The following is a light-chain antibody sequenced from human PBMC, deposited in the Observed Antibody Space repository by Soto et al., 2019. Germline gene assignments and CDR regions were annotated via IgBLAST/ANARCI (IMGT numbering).Light chain of an antibody. J-gene: IGKJ3*01. CDR1: QSVSNN. V-gene: IGKV3-15*01. CDR2: GAS. Sequence: EIVLTQSPATLSVFPGEKATLSCGASQSVSNNLAWYHQKPGQTPRPLIYGASTRATGVPARFIGSRSGTEVPLTISGLRSEDSAMCCGQRYSSWPFTFGPGTKVAIE. CDR3: QRYSSWPFT.